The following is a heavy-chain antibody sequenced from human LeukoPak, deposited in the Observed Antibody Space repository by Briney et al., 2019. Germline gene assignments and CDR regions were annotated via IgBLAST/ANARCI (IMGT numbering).Heavy chain of an antibody. CDR2: INSDGSST. J-gene: IGHJ4*02. CDR3: VKDYHWNQFDY. V-gene: IGHV3-74*01. CDR1: GFTFSRYW. D-gene: IGHD1-1*01. Sequence: GGSLRLSCAASGFTFSRYWMHWVRQAPGKGLVWVSRINSDGSSTNYADSVKGRFIISRDNSKNSLYLQMNSLRDEDTTVYYCVKDYHWNQFDYWGQGALVTVSS.